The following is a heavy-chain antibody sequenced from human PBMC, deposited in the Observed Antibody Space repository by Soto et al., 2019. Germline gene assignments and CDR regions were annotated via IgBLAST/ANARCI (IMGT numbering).Heavy chain of an antibody. CDR3: ARHGNTVTTGYYYGMDV. D-gene: IGHD4-17*01. CDR1: GASISSSNYY. J-gene: IGHJ6*02. CDR2: MYYSGRT. V-gene: IGHV4-39*01. Sequence: SETLSLTCTVSGASISSSNYYWGWIRQPPGRGLEWIGTMYYSGRTYYNPFLKSRVTTSVDTSKNQFSLKLSAVTATDTAVYYCARHGNTVTTGYYYGMDVWGQGTTVTVSS.